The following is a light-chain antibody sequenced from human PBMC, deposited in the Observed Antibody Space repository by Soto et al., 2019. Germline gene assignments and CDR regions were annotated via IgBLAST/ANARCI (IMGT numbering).Light chain of an antibody. J-gene: IGKJ4*01. CDR1: QGISSY. CDR2: AAS. V-gene: IGKV1-9*01. CDR3: QQLNSYPLT. Sequence: IQLTQSPASLSASVGDRVTITCRASQGISSYFAWYQQKPGKAPKLLIYAASTLHSGVPSRFSCSGSGTAFTLTISSLEPEDFATYYCQQLNSYPLTCGGGTKVEIK.